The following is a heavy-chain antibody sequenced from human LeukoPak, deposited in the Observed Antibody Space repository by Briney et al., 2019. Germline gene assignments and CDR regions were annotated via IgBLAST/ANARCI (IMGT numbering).Heavy chain of an antibody. Sequence: GGSLRLSCAASGFTFSSYWMSWIRQAPGKGLEWISFMSSSGSTIYYADSVKGRFTISRDNAKNSLYLQMNSLRAEDTAVYFCARDPQGMDVWGQGTTVTVSS. CDR2: MSSSGSTI. CDR1: GFTFSSYW. J-gene: IGHJ6*02. V-gene: IGHV3-11*01. CDR3: ARDPQGMDV.